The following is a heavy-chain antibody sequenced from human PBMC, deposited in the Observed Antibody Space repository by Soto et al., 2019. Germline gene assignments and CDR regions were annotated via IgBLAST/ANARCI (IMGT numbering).Heavy chain of an antibody. J-gene: IGHJ5*02. CDR1: GGSISSGGYY. CDR2: IYYSGST. Sequence: LSLTCTVSGGSISSGGYYWSWIRQHPGKGLEWIGYIYYSGSTYYNPSLKSRVTISVDTSKNQFSLKLSSVTAADTAVYYCAREGYSYGYDWLDPWGQGTLVTVYS. D-gene: IGHD5-18*01. CDR3: AREGYSYGYDWLDP. V-gene: IGHV4-31*03.